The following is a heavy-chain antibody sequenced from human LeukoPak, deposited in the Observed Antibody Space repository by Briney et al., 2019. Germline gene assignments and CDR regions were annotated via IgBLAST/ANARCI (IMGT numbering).Heavy chain of an antibody. D-gene: IGHD5-18*01. CDR1: GFTFSSYG. CDR2: ISYDGSNK. CDR3: ARVDTAMGSLDY. V-gene: IGHV3-30*03. J-gene: IGHJ4*02. Sequence: GGSLRLSCAASGFTFSSYGMHWVRQAPGKGLEWVAVISYDGSNKYYADSVKGRFTISRDNSKNTLYLQMNSLRAEDTAVYFCARVDTAMGSLDYWGQGILVTVSS.